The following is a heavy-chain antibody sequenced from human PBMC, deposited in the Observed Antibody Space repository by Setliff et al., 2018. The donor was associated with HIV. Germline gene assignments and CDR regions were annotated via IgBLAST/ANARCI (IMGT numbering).Heavy chain of an antibody. CDR3: AREGIVGAAAFDY. CDR1: GGYLSEYY. D-gene: IGHD1-26*01. J-gene: IGHJ4*02. V-gene: IGHV4-34*01. Sequence: SETLSLTCAVYGGYLSEYYWSWIRQAPGKGLEWIGEVNRRGNSNYNPALKSRITVSVDTSKKQFSLKLKPVSAADTGIYYCAREGIVGAAAFDYWGQGTQVTVSS. CDR2: VNRRGNS.